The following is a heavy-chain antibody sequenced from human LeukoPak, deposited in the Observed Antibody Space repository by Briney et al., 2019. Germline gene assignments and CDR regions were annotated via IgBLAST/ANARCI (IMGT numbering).Heavy chain of an antibody. J-gene: IGHJ4*02. CDR1: GFTFSSYS. CDR3: ARGLGGWYAGCDY. Sequence: GGSLRLSCVASGFTFSSYSMNWVRQAPGKGLEWVTFIRYDGSYKYYTDSVKGRFTISRDNSKNTLYLQMNSLRAEDTAVYYCARGLGGWYAGCDYWGQGTLVTVSS. V-gene: IGHV3-30*02. D-gene: IGHD6-19*01. CDR2: IRYDGSYK.